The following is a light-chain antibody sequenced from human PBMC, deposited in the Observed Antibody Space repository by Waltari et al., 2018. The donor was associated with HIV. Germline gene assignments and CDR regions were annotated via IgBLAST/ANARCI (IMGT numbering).Light chain of an antibody. J-gene: IGLJ1*01. CDR3: VGWDSRLRGYV. CDR1: SSNIADDT. CDR2: KDT. Sequence: VLTQPPSASGTPGQRVTISCSGSSSNIADDTVYWYQQFPGAAPKLLSYKDTQRPSGVPDRFTGSKSGTSASLAIGGLRSEDEADYYCVGWDSRLRGYVFGTGTKVTVL. V-gene: IGLV1-47*01.